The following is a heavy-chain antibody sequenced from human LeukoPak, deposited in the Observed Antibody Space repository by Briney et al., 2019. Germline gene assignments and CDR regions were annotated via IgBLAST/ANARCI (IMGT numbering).Heavy chain of an antibody. CDR2: INPNSGGT. CDR3: ARDHCSSTSCYSRPDYYYYYYMDV. V-gene: IGHV1-2*02. CDR1: GYTFTGYY. D-gene: IGHD2-2*02. J-gene: IGHJ6*03. Sequence: ASVKVSCKASGYTFTGYYMHWVRQAPGQGLEWMGWINPNSGGTNYAQKFQGRVTMTRDTSISTAYMELSRLRSDDMAVYYCARDHCSSTSCYSRPDYYYYYYMDVWGKGTTVTVSS.